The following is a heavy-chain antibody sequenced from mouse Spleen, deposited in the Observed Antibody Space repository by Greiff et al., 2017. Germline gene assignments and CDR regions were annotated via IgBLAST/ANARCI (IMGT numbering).Heavy chain of an antibody. CDR3: ARTLDYAMDY. J-gene: IGHJ4*01. CDR1: GYTFTDYY. V-gene: IGHV1-84*01. Sequence: QVQLQQSGPELVKPGASVKISCKASGYTFTDYYINWVKQRPGQGLEWIGWIYPGSGSTNYNEKFKTKATLTVDTSSSTAYMQLSSLTSEDSAVYYCARTLDYAMDYWGQGTSVTVSS. CDR2: IYPGSGST.